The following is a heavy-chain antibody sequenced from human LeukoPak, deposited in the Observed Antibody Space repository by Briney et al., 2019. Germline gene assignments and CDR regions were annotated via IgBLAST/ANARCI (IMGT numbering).Heavy chain of an antibody. CDR1: GFTFSSYA. J-gene: IGHJ4*02. CDR2: ISASGAGT. Sequence: GESPRLSCSVSGFTFSSYAVSWVRQAPGKGLEWVSSISASGAGTYYADSVKGRFTISRDNSKNTLYLQMNSLRAEDTAVYYCAREGVRGSGSYYNVKDYWGQRSLVTVSS. CDR3: AREGVRGSGSYYNVKDY. V-gene: IGHV3-23*01. D-gene: IGHD3-10*01.